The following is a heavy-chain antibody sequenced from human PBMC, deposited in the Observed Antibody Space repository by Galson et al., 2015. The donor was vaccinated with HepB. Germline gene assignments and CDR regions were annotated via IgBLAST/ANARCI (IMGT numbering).Heavy chain of an antibody. CDR1: GFTFSSYR. Sequence: SLRLSCAASGFTFSSYRMSWVRQAPGKGLEWVGNIKQDGSEMYYVDSVKGRFTISRDNAKNSLYLQMGSLRAEDTAVYYCARDGPIGGRSDGYWGQGTLVTVSS. J-gene: IGHJ4*02. CDR2: IKQDGSEM. D-gene: IGHD1-26*01. V-gene: IGHV3-7*01. CDR3: ARDGPIGGRSDGY.